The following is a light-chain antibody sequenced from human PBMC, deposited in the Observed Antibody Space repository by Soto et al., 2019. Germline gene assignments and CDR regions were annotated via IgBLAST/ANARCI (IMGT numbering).Light chain of an antibody. V-gene: IGLV2-11*01. CDR2: DDS. CDR1: SSDVGGYNY. J-gene: IGLJ1*01. CDR3: CSYAGSYTYV. Sequence: QAALTQPRSVYGSPGQSVTISCTGTSSDVGGYNYVSWYQQHPGKAPKLMIYDDSKRPSGVPDRFSGSKSGNTASLTISGLQAEDEADYYCCSYAGSYTYVFGTGTKLTVL.